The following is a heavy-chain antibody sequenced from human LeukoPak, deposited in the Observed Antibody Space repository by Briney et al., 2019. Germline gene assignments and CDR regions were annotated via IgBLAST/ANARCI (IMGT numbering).Heavy chain of an antibody. CDR3: ARRAMGYGSGPISHWYFDL. Sequence: GGSLRLSCAASGFTFSSYGMHWVRQAPGKGLEWVAVISYDGSNKYYADSVKGRFTISRDNSKNTLYLQMNSLRAEDTAVYYCARRAMGYGSGPISHWYFDLWGRGTLVTVSS. CDR1: GFTFSSYG. CDR2: ISYDGSNK. V-gene: IGHV3-30*03. J-gene: IGHJ2*01. D-gene: IGHD3-10*01.